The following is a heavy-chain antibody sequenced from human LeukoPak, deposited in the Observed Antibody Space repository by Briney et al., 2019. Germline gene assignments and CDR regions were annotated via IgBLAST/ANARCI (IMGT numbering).Heavy chain of an antibody. D-gene: IGHD2/OR15-2a*01. Sequence: KSGESLKISCKASGYNFPKSWIGWVRQMPGKGLEWMAIIYPDDSRTKYSPSFQGQVTISVDRPINTAYLQWSSLRASDTAMYYCARPDYFASHDWGQGTLVTVSS. J-gene: IGHJ4*02. V-gene: IGHV5-51*01. CDR2: IYPDDSRT. CDR1: GYNFPKSW. CDR3: ARPDYFASHD.